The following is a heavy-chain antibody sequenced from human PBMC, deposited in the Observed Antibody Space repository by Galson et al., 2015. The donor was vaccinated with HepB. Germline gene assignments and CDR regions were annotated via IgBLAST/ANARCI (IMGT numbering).Heavy chain of an antibody. CDR2: INPNSGGT. CDR3: ARLYADYDSSGYYSYYYGMDV. J-gene: IGHJ6*02. D-gene: IGHD3-22*01. CDR1: GYTFTGYY. Sequence: SVKVSCKASGYTFTGYYMHWVRQAPGQGLEWMGWINPNSGGTNYAQKFQGRVTMTRDTSISTAYMELSRLRSDDTAVYYCARLYADYDSSGYYSYYYGMDVWGQGTTVTVSS. V-gene: IGHV1-2*02.